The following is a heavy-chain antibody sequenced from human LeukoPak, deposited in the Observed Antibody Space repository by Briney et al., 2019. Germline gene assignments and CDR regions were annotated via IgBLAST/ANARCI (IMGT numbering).Heavy chain of an antibody. CDR2: IYHSGST. CDR1: GYSISSGYY. J-gene: IGHJ5*02. Sequence: PSETLSLTCTVSGYSISSGYYWGWIRQPPGKGLEWIGSIYHSGSTYYNPSLKSRVTISVDTSKNQFSLKLSSVTAADTAVYYCARVYDKTNWFDPWGQGTLVTVSS. D-gene: IGHD3-16*01. CDR3: ARVYDKTNWFDP. V-gene: IGHV4-38-2*02.